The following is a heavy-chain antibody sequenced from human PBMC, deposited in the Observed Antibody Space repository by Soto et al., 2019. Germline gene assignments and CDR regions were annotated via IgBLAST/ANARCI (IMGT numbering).Heavy chain of an antibody. D-gene: IGHD2-2*01. CDR2: INPLSGIP. CDR1: GGTFVRHV. J-gene: IGHJ4*02. Sequence: QVQLVQSGAEVKKPESSVKVSCKTSGGTFVRHVISWVRQAPGKGPEWMGKINPLSGIPNYAQKFQDRVTFTADTDSSTAYMELSSLRSDDTAVYYCAAPACAATWCSPSPNLDHWGQGTLVTVSS. V-gene: IGHV1-69*09. CDR3: AAPACAATWCSPSPNLDH.